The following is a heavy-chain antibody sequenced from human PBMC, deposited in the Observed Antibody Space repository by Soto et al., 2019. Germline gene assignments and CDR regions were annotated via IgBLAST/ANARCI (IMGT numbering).Heavy chain of an antibody. J-gene: IGHJ5*02. CDR3: ATDHPRPRKWFGELFLGTAYNWFDP. CDR1: GYTLTELS. D-gene: IGHD3-10*01. Sequence: ASVKVSWKVSGYTLTELSMHWVRQAPGKGLDWMGGFDPEDGETIYAQKFQGRVTMTEDTSTDTAYMELSSLRSEDTAVYYCATDHPRPRKWFGELFLGTAYNWFDPWGQGTLVTVSS. CDR2: FDPEDGET. V-gene: IGHV1-24*01.